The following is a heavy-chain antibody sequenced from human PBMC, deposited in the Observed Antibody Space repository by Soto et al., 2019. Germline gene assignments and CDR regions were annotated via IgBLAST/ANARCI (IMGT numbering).Heavy chain of an antibody. D-gene: IGHD6-13*01. J-gene: IGHJ5*02. CDR3: ARRHSSSSAFDP. CDR2: IDPSDSYT. CDR1: GYIFTSYW. V-gene: IGHV5-10-1*01. Sequence: PGESLKISCKGSGYIFTSYWISWVRQMPGKGLEWMGRIDPSDSYTNYSPSFQGHVTISADKSISTAYLQWSSLKASDTAMYYCARRHSSSSAFDPWGQGTLVTVSS.